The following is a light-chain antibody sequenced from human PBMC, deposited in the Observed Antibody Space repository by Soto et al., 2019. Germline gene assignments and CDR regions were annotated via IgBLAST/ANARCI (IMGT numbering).Light chain of an antibody. CDR1: SSDVGSYSL. V-gene: IGLV2-23*01. CDR3: CSYAGSSTWV. J-gene: IGLJ3*02. Sequence: QSVLTQPASVSGSPGQSITISCSGTSSDVGSYSLVSWFQQHPGKAPKLMIYEAYKRPSGVSNRFSGSKSGNTASLTISGLQAEDEADYHCCSYAGSSTWVFGGGTKLTVL. CDR2: EAY.